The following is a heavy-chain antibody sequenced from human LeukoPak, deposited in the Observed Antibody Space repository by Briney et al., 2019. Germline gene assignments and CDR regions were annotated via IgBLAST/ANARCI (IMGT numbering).Heavy chain of an antibody. CDR2: INHSGSA. D-gene: IGHD4-17*01. CDR3: ARGATVTLDRYYYYYYMDV. CDR1: GGSFSGYY. V-gene: IGHV4-34*01. Sequence: PSETLSLTCAVYGGSFSGYYWSWLRQPPGTGLEWIGEINHSGSANYNPSLKSRVTISLDTSKAQFSLKLSSVTAADTAVYYCARGATVTLDRYYYYYYMDVWGKGTTVTISS. J-gene: IGHJ6*03.